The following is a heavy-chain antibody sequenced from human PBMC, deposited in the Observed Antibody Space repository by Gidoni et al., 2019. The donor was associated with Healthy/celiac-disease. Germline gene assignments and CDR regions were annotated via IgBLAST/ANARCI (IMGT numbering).Heavy chain of an antibody. D-gene: IGHD6-19*01. V-gene: IGHV3-15*01. Sequence: EVQLVESGGGLVKPGGSLRLSRAASGFPFNNAWMSWVRQSPEKGLGWVGQAPGKGLEWVCSIKSKTDGGTTDYAAPVKGRFTISRDDSKNTLYLQMNSLKTEDTAVYYCTTDGPQYSSGRDAFDIWGQGTMVTVSS. CDR3: TTDGPQYSSGRDAFDI. J-gene: IGHJ3*02. CDR1: GFPFNNAW. CDR2: IKSKTDGGTT.